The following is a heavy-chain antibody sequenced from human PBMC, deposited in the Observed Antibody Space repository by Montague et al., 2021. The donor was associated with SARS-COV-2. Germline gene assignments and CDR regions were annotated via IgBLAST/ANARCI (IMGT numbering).Heavy chain of an antibody. CDR3: ARLPYDNSYGMDV. Sequence: SETLSLTCTVSGGSISTYYWNWIRKFPGKGLEWIGYIDYSGSTNYNHSLQMRVIISVDRSKIQFSLKLNSMTAADTAIYYCARLPYDNSYGMDVWGQGTTVTVSS. CDR2: IDYSGST. CDR1: GGSISTYY. V-gene: IGHV4-59*01. J-gene: IGHJ6*02. D-gene: IGHD3-9*01.